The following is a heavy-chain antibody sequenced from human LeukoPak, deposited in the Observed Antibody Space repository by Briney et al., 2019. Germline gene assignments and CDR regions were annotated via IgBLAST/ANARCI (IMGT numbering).Heavy chain of an antibody. J-gene: IGHJ4*02. V-gene: IGHV3-30*04. Sequence: PGRSLRLSCAVSGLILSSYAMHWASQAPSKGLEWGAVISYDGSNKYYADSVKGRFTISRENPKNTLYLQMISLRAEDTAVYYCSRGLTYYDILTGYYFDYWGQGTLVTVSS. CDR3: SRGLTYYDILTGYYFDY. CDR2: ISYDGSNK. D-gene: IGHD3-9*01. CDR1: GLILSSYA.